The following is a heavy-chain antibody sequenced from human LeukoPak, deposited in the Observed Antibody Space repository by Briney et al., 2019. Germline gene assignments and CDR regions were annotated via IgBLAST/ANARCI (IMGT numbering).Heavy chain of an antibody. D-gene: IGHD3-22*01. V-gene: IGHV4-59*01. CDR3: ARGNHYYDSSAYLAWESFQH. Sequence: SETLSLTCTVSGGSISSYCWSWIRQPPGKGLEWIGYVYYSGSTNYNPSLKSRVTISVDTSKNQFSLKLNSVTAADTAVYYCARGNHYYDSSAYLAWESFQHWGQGTLVTVSS. CDR2: VYYSGST. J-gene: IGHJ1*01. CDR1: GGSISSYC.